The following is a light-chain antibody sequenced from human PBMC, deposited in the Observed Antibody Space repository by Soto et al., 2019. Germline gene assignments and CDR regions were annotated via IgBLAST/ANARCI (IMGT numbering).Light chain of an antibody. Sequence: EIVLTQSPATLSLTPGERATLSCRASQSVSSYLAWYQQKPGQAPRLLTYDASNRATGIPARFSGSGSGTDFTFTISSLEPEDFAVYYCQQRSNWPPRLTFGGGTKVEIK. V-gene: IGKV3-11*01. CDR1: QSVSSY. J-gene: IGKJ4*01. CDR2: DAS. CDR3: QQRSNWPPRLT.